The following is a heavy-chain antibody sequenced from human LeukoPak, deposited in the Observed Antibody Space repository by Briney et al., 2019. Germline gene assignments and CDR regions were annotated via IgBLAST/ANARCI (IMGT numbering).Heavy chain of an antibody. Sequence: SETLSLTCTVSGGSISSSSYYWGWIRQPPGKGLVWIGSIYYSGSTYYNPSLKSRVTISVDTSKNQFSLKLSSVTAADTAVYYCARCKGGYTGGYYYYMDVWGKGTTVTISS. CDR3: ARCKGGYTGGYYYYMDV. CDR1: GGSISSSSYY. D-gene: IGHD5-24*01. V-gene: IGHV4-39*01. CDR2: IYYSGST. J-gene: IGHJ6*03.